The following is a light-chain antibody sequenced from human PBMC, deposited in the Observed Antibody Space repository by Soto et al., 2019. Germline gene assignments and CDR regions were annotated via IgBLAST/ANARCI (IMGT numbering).Light chain of an antibody. V-gene: IGKV3-11*01. Sequence: EIVLTQSPATLSLSPGERATLSCRASQSVSSYLAWYQQKPGQAPRLLIYDASNRATGIPARFSGSGSGTDXXXXIXXLXXXXFAVYYCQQRSNWPPNTFGQGTKLEIK. CDR2: DAS. J-gene: IGKJ2*01. CDR1: QSVSSY. CDR3: QQRSNWPPNT.